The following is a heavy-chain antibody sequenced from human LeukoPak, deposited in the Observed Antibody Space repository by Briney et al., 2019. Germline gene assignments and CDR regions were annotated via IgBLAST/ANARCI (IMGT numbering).Heavy chain of an antibody. CDR2: IYTSGST. J-gene: IGHJ6*03. CDR3: ARSYYYGSGSYYNVAPPRYYYYYMDV. Sequence: PSQTLSLTCTVSGGSISSGSYYWIWLRQPAGKGLEWIGRIYTSGSTNYNPSLKSRVTISIDTSKNQFSLKLSSVTAADTAVYYCARSYYYGSGSYYNVAPPRYYYYYMDVWGKGTTVTVSS. D-gene: IGHD3-10*01. V-gene: IGHV4-61*02. CDR1: GGSISSGSYY.